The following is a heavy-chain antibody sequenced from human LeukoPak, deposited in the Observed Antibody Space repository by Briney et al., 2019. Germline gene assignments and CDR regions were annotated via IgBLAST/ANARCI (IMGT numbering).Heavy chain of an antibody. CDR1: GFAFSNYA. J-gene: IGHJ4*02. CDR2: ISDSGGST. V-gene: IGHV3-23*01. D-gene: IGHD4-11*01. Sequence: GGSLRLSCAASGFAFSNYAMSWVRQAPGKGLEWVSAISDSGGSTYYADSVKGRFTVSRDNSRNTLYLQMNSLRAEDTAVYYCAKASGYGNYFPLDYWGQGTLVTVSS. CDR3: AKASGYGNYFPLDY.